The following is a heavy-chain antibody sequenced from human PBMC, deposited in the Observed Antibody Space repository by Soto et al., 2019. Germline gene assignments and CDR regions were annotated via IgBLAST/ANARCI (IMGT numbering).Heavy chain of an antibody. CDR1: GGSISSYY. J-gene: IGHJ5*02. D-gene: IGHD3-3*01. V-gene: IGHV4-59*01. CDR2: IYYSGST. CDR3: ATSTYYDDNCFEP. Sequence: PSETLSLTCTVSGGSISSYYWSCLRQPAGKGLEWIGYIYYSGSTNYNPSLKSRVTISVDTSKNQFSLKLSSVTAADTAVYYCATSTYYDDNCFEPWGQGTKVTVSS.